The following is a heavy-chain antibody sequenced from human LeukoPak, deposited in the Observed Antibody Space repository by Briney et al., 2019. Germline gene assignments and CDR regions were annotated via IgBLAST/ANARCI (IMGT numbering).Heavy chain of an antibody. J-gene: IGHJ6*02. D-gene: IGHD6-19*01. CDR1: GFTVSSNY. CDR3: ARDNVMGIAVAGTDYYYGMDV. V-gene: IGHV3-53*01. Sequence: GGSLRLSCAASGFTVSSNYMSWVRQAPGKGLEWVSVIYSGGSTYYADSVKGRFTISRDNSKNTLYLQMNSLRAEDTAVYYCARDNVMGIAVAGTDYYYGMDVWGQGTTVTVSS. CDR2: IYSGGST.